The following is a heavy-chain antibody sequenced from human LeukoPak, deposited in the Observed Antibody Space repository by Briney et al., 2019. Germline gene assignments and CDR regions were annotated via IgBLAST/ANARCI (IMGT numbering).Heavy chain of an antibody. J-gene: IGHJ4*02. CDR3: ARGEYYDFWSGYPFDY. V-gene: IGHV3-7*05. CDR1: GLAFSTYS. Sequence: GGSLRLSCAASGLAFSTYSMSWVRQAPGKGLEWVANIKQDGSEKYYVDSVKGRFTISRDNAKNSLYLQMNSLRAEDTAVYYCARGEYYDFWSGYPFDYWGQGTLVTVSS. CDR2: IKQDGSEK. D-gene: IGHD3-3*01.